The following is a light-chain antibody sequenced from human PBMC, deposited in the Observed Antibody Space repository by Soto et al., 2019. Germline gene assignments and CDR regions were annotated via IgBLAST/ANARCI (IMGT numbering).Light chain of an antibody. CDR1: SSDVGGYNY. CDR3: SSYTSIVV. CDR2: DVS. Sequence: QSALTQPASVSGSPGQSITISCTGTSSDVGGYNYVSWYQQHPGKAPKLMIYDVSNRPSGVSNRFSGSKSGNTASLTISGLQAEDEADYYCSSYTSIVVFGGVTKLTVL. V-gene: IGLV2-14*01. J-gene: IGLJ2*01.